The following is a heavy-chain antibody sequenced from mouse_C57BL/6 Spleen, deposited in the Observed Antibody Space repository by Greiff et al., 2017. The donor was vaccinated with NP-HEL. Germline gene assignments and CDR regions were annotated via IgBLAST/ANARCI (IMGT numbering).Heavy chain of an antibody. CDR1: GYTFTDYN. V-gene: IGHV1-18*01. CDR3: ARCYYGKGYFDV. CDR2: INPNNGGT. J-gene: IGHJ1*03. Sequence: EVQLQQSGPELVKPGASVKIPCKASGYTFTDYNMDWVKQSHGKSLEWIGDINPNNGGTIYNQKFKGKATLTVDKSSSTAYMELRSLTSEDTAVYYCARCYYGKGYFDVWGTGTTVTVSS. D-gene: IGHD1-1*01.